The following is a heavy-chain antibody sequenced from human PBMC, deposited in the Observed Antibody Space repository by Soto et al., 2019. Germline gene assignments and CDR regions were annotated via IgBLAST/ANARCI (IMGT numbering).Heavy chain of an antibody. V-gene: IGHV1-18*04. J-gene: IGHJ6*02. CDR3: GRKPPQIGTLRGAPLMGG. D-gene: IGHD1-1*01. CDR1: GYSFTNYG. Sequence: QVQLLQSDAEVKKPGASVKVSCKASGYSFTNYGFSRVRQAPGQALEWMGWISPYNGNTNHSQRFPGRLNLTPDTSTRKALQEVRGPKSDETGVDYCGRKPPQIGTLRGAPLMGGWGQGTTVTVSS. CDR2: ISPYNGNT.